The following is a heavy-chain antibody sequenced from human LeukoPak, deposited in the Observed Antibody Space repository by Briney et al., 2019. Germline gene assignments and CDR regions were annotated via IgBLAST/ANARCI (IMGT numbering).Heavy chain of an antibody. V-gene: IGHV4-39*07. J-gene: IGHJ4*02. CDR3: ARAVAYGIDTGYFDY. CDR2: IYYSGYT. Sequence: PSETLSLTCTVSGGSIGSNNYYWGWIRQPPGKGLEWIGSIYYSGYTYYNPSLKSRVTISVDTSKNQFSLKLSSVTAADTAVYYCARAVAYGIDTGYFDYWGQGTLVTVSS. D-gene: IGHD2-8*02. CDR1: GGSIGSNNYY.